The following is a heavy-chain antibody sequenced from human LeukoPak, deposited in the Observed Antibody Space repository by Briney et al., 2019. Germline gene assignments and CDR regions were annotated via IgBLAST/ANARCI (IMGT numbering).Heavy chain of an antibody. J-gene: IGHJ4*02. D-gene: IGHD3-22*01. V-gene: IGHV4-34*01. CDR2: INHSGST. Sequence: SETLSLTCAVSGGSFSGYYWSWIRQPPGKGLEWIGGINHSGSTNYNPSLKSRVTISVDTSKNQFSLKLSSVTAADTAVYYCARNTYYYDSSGYYYYLDYWGQGTLVTVSS. CDR1: GGSFSGYY. CDR3: ARNTYYYDSSGYYYYLDY.